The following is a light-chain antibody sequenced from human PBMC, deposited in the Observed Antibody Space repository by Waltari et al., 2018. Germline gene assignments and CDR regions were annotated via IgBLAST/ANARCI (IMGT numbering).Light chain of an antibody. CDR2: EVS. J-gene: IGLJ3*02. CDR3: SSYAGSSNWV. CDR1: SSDVGTYNY. Sequence: QSALTQPPSASGFPGQSVTISCTGTSSDVGTYNYVSWYQQHPGKAPKLMIYEVSKRPSGVPDRFSGSKSANTSSLTVSGLQAEDEADYHGSSYAGSSNWVFGGGTKLTVL. V-gene: IGLV2-8*01.